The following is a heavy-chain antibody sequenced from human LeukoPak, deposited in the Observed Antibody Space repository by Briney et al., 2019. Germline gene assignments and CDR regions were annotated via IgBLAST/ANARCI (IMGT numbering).Heavy chain of an antibody. CDR1: GFTVSSNY. Sequence: GGSLRLSCAASGFTVSSNYMSWVRQAPGKGLEWVSVIYSGGSTYYADSVKGRFTISRDTSTNTLYLQMNSLRAEDTAVYYCARLTVTYAYYWGQGTLVTVSS. V-gene: IGHV3-53*01. J-gene: IGHJ4*02. CDR2: IYSGGST. CDR3: ARLTVTYAYY. D-gene: IGHD4-17*01.